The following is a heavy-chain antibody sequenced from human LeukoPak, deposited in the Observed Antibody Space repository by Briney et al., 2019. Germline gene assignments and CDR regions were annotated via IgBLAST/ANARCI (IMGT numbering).Heavy chain of an antibody. Sequence: GGSVRLSCAGSGFSFGSYPMSWVRQAPGKGLEWVSSISDFVDNTYYADSVKGRFTISRDNSEKRLYLQMSSLRVEDTAVYYCAKGKINHNGAFDAWGQGTRVTVSS. D-gene: IGHD2-8*01. J-gene: IGHJ3*01. CDR1: GFSFGSYP. CDR2: ISDFVDNT. CDR3: AKGKINHNGAFDA. V-gene: IGHV3-23*01.